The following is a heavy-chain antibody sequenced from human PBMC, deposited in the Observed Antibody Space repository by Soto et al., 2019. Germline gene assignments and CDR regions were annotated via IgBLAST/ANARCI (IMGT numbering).Heavy chain of an antibody. V-gene: IGHV3-7*01. J-gene: IGHJ6*03. CDR2: IKQDGSEK. CDR3: ARDGVLDIVAYYYYYMDV. Sequence: GGSLRLSCAASGFTFSSYWMSWVRQAPGKGLEWVANIKQDGSEKYYVDSVKGRFTISRDNAKNSLYLQMNSLRAEDTAVYYCARDGVLDIVAYYYYYMDVWGKGTTVTVSS. CDR1: GFTFSSYW. D-gene: IGHD5-12*01.